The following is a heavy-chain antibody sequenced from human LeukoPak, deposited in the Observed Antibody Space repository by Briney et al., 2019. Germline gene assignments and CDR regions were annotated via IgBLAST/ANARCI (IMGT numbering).Heavy chain of an antibody. D-gene: IGHD6-13*01. J-gene: IGHJ4*02. V-gene: IGHV4-39*01. CDR1: GGSISSSSYY. Sequence: PSETLSLTCTVSGGSISSSSYYWGWIHQPPGKGLEWIGSIYYSGSTYYNPSLKSRVTISVDTSKNQFSLKLSSVTAADTAVYYCARFTLAAAGTHRSSTLRRSGYHFDYWGQGTLVTVSS. CDR2: IYYSGST. CDR3: ARFTLAAAGTHRSSTLRRSGYHFDY.